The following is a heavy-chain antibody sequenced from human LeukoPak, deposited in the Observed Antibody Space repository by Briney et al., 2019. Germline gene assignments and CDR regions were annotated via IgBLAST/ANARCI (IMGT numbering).Heavy chain of an antibody. CDR3: ARDVLGDYGMDV. CDR2: IYYSGST. Sequence: SETLSLTCAVYGGSFSGYYWSWIRQPPGKGLEWIGYIYYSGSTYYNPSLKSRVTISVDTSKNQFSLKLSSVTAADTAVYYCARDVLGDYGMDVWGQGTTVTVSS. V-gene: IGHV4-34*09. CDR1: GGSFSGYY. J-gene: IGHJ6*02. D-gene: IGHD3-10*01.